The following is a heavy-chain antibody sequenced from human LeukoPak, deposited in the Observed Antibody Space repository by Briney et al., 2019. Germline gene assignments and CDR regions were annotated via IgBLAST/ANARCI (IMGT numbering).Heavy chain of an antibody. CDR3: TREDY. CDR1: GYTFTGHY. J-gene: IGHJ4*02. V-gene: IGHV1-2*02. CDR2: INCNSGDT. Sequence: ASVKVSCKASGYTFTGHYIHWVRQAPGQGLEWMGWINCNSGDTTYAQKFQGRVTVTRDTSTSTIYMVLSSLRPDDTAVYYCTREDYWGQGTLVTVSS.